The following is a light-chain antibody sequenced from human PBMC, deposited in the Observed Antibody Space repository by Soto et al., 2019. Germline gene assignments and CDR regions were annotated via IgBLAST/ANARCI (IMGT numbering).Light chain of an antibody. CDR1: QNVGSN. J-gene: IGKJ1*01. Sequence: SPVPLSLSPVTRAALSCRASQNVGSNLAWYQHKPGQAPRLLISGASTMDTGVPARFSGSGSGTEFALTISSLQSEDFAVYFCQQYNTWPQTFGQGTKVDIK. CDR2: GAS. CDR3: QQYNTWPQT. V-gene: IGKV3-15*01.